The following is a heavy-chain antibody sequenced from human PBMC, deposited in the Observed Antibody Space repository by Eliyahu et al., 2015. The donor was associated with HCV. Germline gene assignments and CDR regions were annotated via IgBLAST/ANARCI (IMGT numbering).Heavy chain of an antibody. V-gene: IGHV3-11*06. CDR2: ISSSSSYT. Sequence: QVQLVESGGGLVKPGGSLRLSCAASGFTFSDYYMSWIRQAPGKGLEGVSYISSSSSYTNYADSVKGRFTISRDNAKNSLYLQMNSLRAEDTAVYYCARPDTVTLREGAFDIWGQGTMVTVSS. J-gene: IGHJ3*02. D-gene: IGHD4-17*01. CDR3: ARPDTVTLREGAFDI. CDR1: GFTFSDYY.